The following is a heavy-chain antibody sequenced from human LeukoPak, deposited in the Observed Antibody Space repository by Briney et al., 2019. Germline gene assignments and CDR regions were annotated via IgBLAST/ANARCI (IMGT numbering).Heavy chain of an antibody. CDR1: GFTFSSNG. Sequence: PGGTLRLSCAVSGFTFSSNGMHWVRQAPGKGLEWVAFIRNDGSNKYYVDSVKGRFTIYRDNSKNTLYLQMNSLRAEDTAVYYCAKGAKSASIPMLRGVRGYYYMDVWGKGTTVTISS. V-gene: IGHV3-30*02. D-gene: IGHD3-10*01. CDR2: IRNDGSNK. J-gene: IGHJ6*03. CDR3: AKGAKSASIPMLRGVRGYYYMDV.